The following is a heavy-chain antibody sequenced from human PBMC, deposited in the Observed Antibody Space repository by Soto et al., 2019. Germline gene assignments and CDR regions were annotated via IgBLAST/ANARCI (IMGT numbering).Heavy chain of an antibody. J-gene: IGHJ6*02. D-gene: IGHD6-19*01. CDR1: GGTFSSYA. CDR3: ARDGQKVGWYGGYGMDV. CDR2: IIPIFGTA. V-gene: IGHV1-69*13. Sequence: SVKVSCKASGGTFSSYAISWVRQAPGQGLEWMGGIIPIFGTANYAQEFQGRVTITADESTSTAYMELSSLRSEDTAVYYCARDGQKVGWYGGYGMDVWGQGTTVTVSS.